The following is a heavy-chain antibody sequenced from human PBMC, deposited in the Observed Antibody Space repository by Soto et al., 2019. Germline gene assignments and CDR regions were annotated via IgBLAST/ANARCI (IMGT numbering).Heavy chain of an antibody. J-gene: IGHJ5*02. Sequence: ASVKVSCKASGYTFTGYFIHWVRQAPRQGLEWVGYINPNSGATKYAPRFQGRVTMTSDTSIRTAYMDLSNLRSDDTAVYYCARGGGTILAPPPWGPGTLVTVSS. V-gene: IGHV1-2*02. D-gene: IGHD3-3*01. CDR3: ARGGGTILAPPP. CDR2: INPNSGAT. CDR1: GYTFTGYF.